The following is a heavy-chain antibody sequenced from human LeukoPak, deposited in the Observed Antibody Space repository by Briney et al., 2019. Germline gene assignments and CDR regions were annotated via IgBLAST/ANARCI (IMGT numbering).Heavy chain of an antibody. J-gene: IGHJ4*02. V-gene: IGHV1-2*02. CDR3: ARVNIVAESLFDY. D-gene: IGHD5-12*01. CDR2: INAESGET. Sequence: ASVKVSCKASGYTFSGHYIHWIRQAPGQGLEWMGWINAESGETKYAQKFQGRVTMTRDTSISTAYMELSRLRSDDTAVYYCARVNIVAESLFDYWGQGTLVTVSS. CDR1: GYTFSGHY.